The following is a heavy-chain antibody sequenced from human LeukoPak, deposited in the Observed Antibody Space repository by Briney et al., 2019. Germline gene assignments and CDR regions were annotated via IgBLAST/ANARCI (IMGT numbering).Heavy chain of an antibody. Sequence: SETLSLTCTVSGGSISRGDYYWSWLRQRPGKALEWIGYIKHSGSTYYNPSLKSPAIISIDTSENQFSVKLTSVTAADTAIYYCARAYDSSGYYYYYYFDYWGKGTLVTVSS. J-gene: IGHJ4*02. CDR3: ARAYDSSGYYYYYYFDY. CDR2: IKHSGST. D-gene: IGHD3-22*01. CDR1: GGSISRGDYY. V-gene: IGHV4-31*01.